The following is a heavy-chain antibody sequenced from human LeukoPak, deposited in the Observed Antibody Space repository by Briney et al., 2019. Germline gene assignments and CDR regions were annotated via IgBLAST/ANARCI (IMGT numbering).Heavy chain of an antibody. D-gene: IGHD2/OR15-2a*01. CDR2: SDKSGST. J-gene: IGHJ4*02. CDR3: AADRNNRSWYYY. CDR1: GGSISSYY. Sequence: SETLSLTCTVSGGSISSYYWSWIRQPPGRGPEWIGYSDKSGSTNYNPSLKSRVTISVDTSTNQFSLRLSSVTAADTAVYYCAADRNNRSWYYYWGQGILVTVSS. V-gene: IGHV4-59*08.